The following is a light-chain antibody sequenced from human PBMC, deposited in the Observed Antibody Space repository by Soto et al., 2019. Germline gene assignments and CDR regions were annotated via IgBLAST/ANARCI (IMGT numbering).Light chain of an antibody. CDR3: ASRDDSMSSFWV. V-gene: IGLV1-44*01. J-gene: IGLJ7*01. CDR1: SSNIGSNT. Sequence: QSVLTQPPSASGTPGQRVTISCSGSSSNIGSNTLNSYQQHPGTAPQPLIYSNNHRPSGVPVRFSGSKSGTAASLSISGLQSEDEADYYYASRDDSMSSFWVFGGGTQLTVL. CDR2: SNN.